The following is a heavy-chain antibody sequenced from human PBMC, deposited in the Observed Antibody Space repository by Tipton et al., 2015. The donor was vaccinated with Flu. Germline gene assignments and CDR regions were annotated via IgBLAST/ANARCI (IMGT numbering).Heavy chain of an antibody. D-gene: IGHD2-21*02. CDR2: IYYSGST. Sequence: LRLSCTASGGSISSSSYYWGWIRQPPGKGLEWIGSIYYSGSTYYNPSLKSRVTISVDTSKNQFSLKLSSVTAADTAVYYCATLLFRSAFDIWGQGTMVTVSS. V-gene: IGHV4-39*07. CDR3: ATLLFRSAFDI. J-gene: IGHJ3*02. CDR1: GGSISSSSYY.